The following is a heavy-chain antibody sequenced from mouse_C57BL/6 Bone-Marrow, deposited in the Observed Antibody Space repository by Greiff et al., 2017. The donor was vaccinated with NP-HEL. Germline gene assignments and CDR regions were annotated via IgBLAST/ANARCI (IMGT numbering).Heavy chain of an antibody. CDR2: ISNGGGST. CDR3: ARVLRREAMDY. CDR1: GFTFSDYY. V-gene: IGHV5-12*01. D-gene: IGHD2-4*01. Sequence: EVKLMESGGGLVQPGGSLKLSCAASGFTFSDYYMYWVRQTPEKRLEWVAYISNGGGSTYYPDTVKGRFTISRDNAKNTLYLQMSRLKSEDTAMYYCARVLRREAMDYWGQGTSVTVSS. J-gene: IGHJ4*01.